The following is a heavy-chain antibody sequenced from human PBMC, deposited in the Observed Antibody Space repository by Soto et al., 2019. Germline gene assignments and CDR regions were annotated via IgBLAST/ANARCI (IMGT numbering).Heavy chain of an antibody. D-gene: IGHD2-2*01. J-gene: IGHJ6*02. V-gene: IGHV4-31*03. CDR1: GGSISSGGYY. Sequence: SETLSLTCTVSGGSISSGGYYWSWIRQHPGKGLEWIGYIYYSGSTYHNPSLKSRVTISVDTSKNQFSLKLSSVTAADTAVYYCARESILGYCSSTSCVPGGGMDVWGQGTTVTVSS. CDR3: ARESILGYCSSTSCVPGGGMDV. CDR2: IYYSGST.